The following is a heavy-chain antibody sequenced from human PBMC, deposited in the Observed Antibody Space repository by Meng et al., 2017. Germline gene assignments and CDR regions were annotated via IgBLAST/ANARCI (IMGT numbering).Heavy chain of an antibody. CDR1: GYTLSSDG. CDR2: INTYNGKT. V-gene: IGHV1-18*01. CDR3: ATRGNPYLNC. J-gene: IGHJ4*02. Sequence: QGQLWQSGAEVKKPGASVKVSCEASGYTLSSDGFSWVRQAPGQGLEWLGWINTYNGKTDYAQKFQDRITMTTDTFTSTAYMELRNLRSDDTAVYYCATRGNPYLNCWGQGTLVTVSS.